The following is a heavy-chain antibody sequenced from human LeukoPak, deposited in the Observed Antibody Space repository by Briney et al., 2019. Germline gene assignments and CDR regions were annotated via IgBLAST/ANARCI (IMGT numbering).Heavy chain of an antibody. J-gene: IGHJ4*02. CDR3: ARVGSYPRHGMDY. Sequence: SETLSLICAVYGGSFSGYYWSWIRQPPGKGLEWIGEINHSGSTNYNPSLKGRVTISVDTSKNQFSLKLSSVTAADTAVYYCARVGSYPRHGMDYWGQGTLVTVSS. D-gene: IGHD5-18*01. V-gene: IGHV4-34*01. CDR2: INHSGST. CDR1: GGSFSGYY.